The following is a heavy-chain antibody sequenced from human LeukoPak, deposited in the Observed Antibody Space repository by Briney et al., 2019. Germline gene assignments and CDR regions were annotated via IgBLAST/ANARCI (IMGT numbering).Heavy chain of an antibody. CDR1: GCSISSSSYY. V-gene: IGHV4-39*07. CDR2: INHSGST. J-gene: IGHJ4*02. Sequence: SSETLSLTCTVSGCSISSSSYYWGWLRQPPGKGLEWIGEINHSGSTNYNPSLKSRVTISVDTSKNQFSLKLSSVTAADTAVYYCASKRSYRIDYWGQGTLVTVSS. D-gene: IGHD3-16*02. CDR3: ASKRSYRIDY.